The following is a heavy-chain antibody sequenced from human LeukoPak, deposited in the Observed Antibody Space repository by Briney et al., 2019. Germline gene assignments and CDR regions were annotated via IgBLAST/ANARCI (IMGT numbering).Heavy chain of an antibody. CDR2: INPNSGGT. CDR3: AGARRSNTYYYDSSGYQLGY. Sequence: ASVKVSCKASGYTFTGYYMHWVRQAPGQGLEWMGWINPNSGGTNYAQKFQGRVTMTRDTSISTAYMELSRLRSDDTAVYYCAGARRSNTYYYDSSGYQLGYWGQGTLVTVSS. J-gene: IGHJ4*02. CDR1: GYTFTGYY. D-gene: IGHD3-22*01. V-gene: IGHV1-2*02.